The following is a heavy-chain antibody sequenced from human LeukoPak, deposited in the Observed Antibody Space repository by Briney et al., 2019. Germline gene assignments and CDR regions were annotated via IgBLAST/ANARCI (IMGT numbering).Heavy chain of an antibody. J-gene: IGHJ4*02. CDR1: GFTFSNYE. Sequence: PGRSLRLSCVASGFTFSNYEMNWVRQAPGKGLEWVSSISNSATTIYYADSVKGRFTISRDNAKNSLYLQMNSLRAEDTAVYYCARPYSHFGLFDYWGQGSLVTVSS. V-gene: IGHV3-48*03. CDR3: ARPYSHFGLFDY. CDR2: ISNSATTI. D-gene: IGHD2-21*01.